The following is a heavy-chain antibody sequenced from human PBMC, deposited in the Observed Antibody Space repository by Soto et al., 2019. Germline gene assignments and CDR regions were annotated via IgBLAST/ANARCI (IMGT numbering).Heavy chain of an antibody. CDR2: IYYSGST. D-gene: IGHD2-15*01. V-gene: IGHV4-31*03. CDR3: ARGSVVAATLFDY. J-gene: IGHJ4*02. Sequence: QVQLQESGPGLVRPSQTLSLTCTVSGGSISSGGYYWSWIRQHPGKGLEWIGYIYYSGSTYYNPSLKSRVTISVDTSKNQFSLKLSSVTAADTAVYYCARGSVVAATLFDYWGQGTLVTVSS. CDR1: GGSISSGGYY.